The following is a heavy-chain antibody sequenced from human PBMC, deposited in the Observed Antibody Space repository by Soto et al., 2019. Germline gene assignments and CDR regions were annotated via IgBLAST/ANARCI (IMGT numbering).Heavy chain of an antibody. D-gene: IGHD3-22*01. V-gene: IGHV3-74*01. J-gene: IGHJ4*02. CDR1: GFTFSSYW. Sequence: EVQLVESGGGLVQPGGSLRLSCAASGFTFSSYWMHWVRQAPGKGLVWFSRINSDGSSTSYADSVKGRFTISRDNAKNTLYLQMNSLRAEDTAVYYCASGGYYDSSGYYGAPCDYWGQGTLVTVSS. CDR3: ASGGYYDSSGYYGAPCDY. CDR2: INSDGSST.